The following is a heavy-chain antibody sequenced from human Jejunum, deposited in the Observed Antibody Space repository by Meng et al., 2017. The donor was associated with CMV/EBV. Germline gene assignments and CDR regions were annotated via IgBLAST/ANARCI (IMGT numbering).Heavy chain of an antibody. CDR2: IYWDDDK. V-gene: IGHV2-5*02. CDR3: AHRHSGEWPTPLFDY. J-gene: IGHJ4*02. Sequence: FSLSTSGVGVGWLRRPPGKALEWLAVIYWDDDKRYSPSLKNRLTITKDTSKNQVVLTMTNMDPVDTATYYCAHRHSGEWPTPLFDYWGQGTLVTVSS. CDR1: FSLSTSGVG. D-gene: IGHD2-15*01.